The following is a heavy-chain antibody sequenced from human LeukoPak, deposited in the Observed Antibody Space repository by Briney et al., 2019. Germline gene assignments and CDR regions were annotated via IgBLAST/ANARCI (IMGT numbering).Heavy chain of an antibody. CDR2: ISSTGSNI. CDR1: GFTFSTYE. V-gene: IGHV3-48*03. J-gene: IGHJ4*02. CDR3: AATYYYDGSGDY. D-gene: IGHD3-22*01. Sequence: GGSLRLSCAASGFTFSTYEMNWDRQAPGKGLEWVSYISSTGSNIYYADSVKGRFTISRDNAKNSLYLLMNSLRTEDTAVYYCAATYYYDGSGDYWGQGTLVTVSS.